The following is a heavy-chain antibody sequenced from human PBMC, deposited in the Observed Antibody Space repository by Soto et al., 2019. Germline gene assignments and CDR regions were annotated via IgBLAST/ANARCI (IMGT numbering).Heavy chain of an antibody. CDR1: GFTFSSHQ. D-gene: IGHD1-26*01. V-gene: IGHV3-48*03. Sequence: SLRLSCTPSGFTFSSHQMSWLRQAPGKGLEWISYITSGGTTYYADSAKGRFTISRDNAKNSLYLQLNSLTAADTAIYYCARGVCATWSSFDYWGQGTLVTVSS. J-gene: IGHJ4*02. CDR3: ARGVCATWSSFDY. CDR2: ITSGGTT.